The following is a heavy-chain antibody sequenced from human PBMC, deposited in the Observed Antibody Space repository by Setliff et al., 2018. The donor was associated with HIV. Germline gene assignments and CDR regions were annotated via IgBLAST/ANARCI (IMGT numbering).Heavy chain of an antibody. J-gene: IGHJ5*02. Sequence: SETLSLTCTVSGGSISSNGYYWGWIRQSPGKGLELIGSIYYIGSTSYNPSLKSRVTISVDTSNNQFSLKLTSVTAADTALYYCAGATSPRPMVRGGWFDPWGQGTLVTVSS. CDR3: AGATSPRPMVRGGWFDP. D-gene: IGHD3-10*01. V-gene: IGHV4-39*01. CDR1: GGSISSNGYY. CDR2: IYYIGST.